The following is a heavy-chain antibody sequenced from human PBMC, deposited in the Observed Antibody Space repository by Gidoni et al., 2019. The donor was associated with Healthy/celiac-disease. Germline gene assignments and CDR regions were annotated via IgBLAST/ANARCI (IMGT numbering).Heavy chain of an antibody. J-gene: IGHJ4*02. Sequence: EVQLVESGGGLVQPGGSRRLSCAASGFTFSSSEMNWVRQAPGEGLEWVSYISTSGSTIYYADSVKGRFTISRDNAKNSLYLQMNSLRAEDTAVYYCAKSGYDWLVYWGQGTLVTVSS. CDR3: AKSGYDWLVY. D-gene: IGHD5-12*01. CDR1: GFTFSSSE. V-gene: IGHV3-48*03. CDR2: ISTSGSTI.